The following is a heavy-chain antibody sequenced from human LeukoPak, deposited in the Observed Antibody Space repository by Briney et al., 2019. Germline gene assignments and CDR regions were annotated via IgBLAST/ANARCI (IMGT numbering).Heavy chain of an antibody. Sequence: VASVKVSCKASGYTFTGDYMHWVRQAPGQGLEWMGWINSNSGGTNYAQKFQGRVTMTRYTSISTAYMELSRLTSDDTAVYYCARGDGDYSPFYFDYWGLGTLVTVSS. V-gene: IGHV1-2*02. J-gene: IGHJ4*02. CDR1: GYTFTGDY. D-gene: IGHD4-17*01. CDR2: INSNSGGT. CDR3: ARGDGDYSPFYFDY.